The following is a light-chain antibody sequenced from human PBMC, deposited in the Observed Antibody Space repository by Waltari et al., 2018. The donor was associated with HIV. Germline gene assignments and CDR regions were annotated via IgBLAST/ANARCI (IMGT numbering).Light chain of an antibody. CDR3: QQYNSYPLT. CDR2: SAS. V-gene: IGKV1-5*03. Sequence: DIQMTQSPSTLSAYVGDTVTITCRASQSITTWLAWCQQRPGRAPKFLIYSASTLESVVPPRFTGSGSGTEFTLTITSLQPDDVATYYCQQYNSYPLTFGGGTKVEI. CDR1: QSITTW. J-gene: IGKJ4*01.